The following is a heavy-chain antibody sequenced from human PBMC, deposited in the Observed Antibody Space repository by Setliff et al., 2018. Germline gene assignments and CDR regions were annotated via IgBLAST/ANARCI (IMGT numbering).Heavy chain of an antibody. J-gene: IGHJ3*01. CDR1: GGSLNGYS. CDR2: IILIFGTP. CDR3: ATETATFVGIIVRGYFDV. D-gene: IGHD3-16*02. V-gene: IGHV1-69*06. Sequence: SVKVSCKASGGSLNGYSVSWVRQAPGQGLEFLGRIILIFGTPNYAQKFQDRVTIGADKSTSTAYMEMSSLNFEDTAVYYCATETATFVGIIVRGYFDVWGQGTMVTVS.